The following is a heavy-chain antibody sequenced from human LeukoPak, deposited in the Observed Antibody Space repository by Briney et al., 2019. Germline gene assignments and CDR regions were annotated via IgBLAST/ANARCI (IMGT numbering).Heavy chain of an antibody. Sequence: GGSLRLSCAASGFTFSSYSMNWVRQAPGKGLEWVSSISSSSSYIYYADSVKGRFTISRDNAKNSLYLQMNSLRAEDTAVHYCARSYEHCSGGSCYSSFFDYWGQGTLVTVSS. J-gene: IGHJ4*02. V-gene: IGHV3-21*01. D-gene: IGHD2-15*01. CDR1: GFTFSSYS. CDR3: ARSYEHCSGGSCYSSFFDY. CDR2: ISSSSSYI.